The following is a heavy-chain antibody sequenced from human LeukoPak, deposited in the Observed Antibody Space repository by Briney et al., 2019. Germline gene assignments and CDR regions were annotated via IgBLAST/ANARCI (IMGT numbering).Heavy chain of an antibody. CDR1: GGSISSSSYY. CDR2: IYYSGST. Sequence: SETLSLTCTVSGGSISSSSYYWGWIRQPPGKGLEWIGSIYYSGSTYYNPSLKSRVTISVDTSKNQFSLKLSSVTAADTAVYYCARGIPFGGVIVSGYFDYWGQGTLVTVSS. J-gene: IGHJ4*02. CDR3: ARGIPFGGVIVSGYFDY. D-gene: IGHD3-16*02. V-gene: IGHV4-39*07.